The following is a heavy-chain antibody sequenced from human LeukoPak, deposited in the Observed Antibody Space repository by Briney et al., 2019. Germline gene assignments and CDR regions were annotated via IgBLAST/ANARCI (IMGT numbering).Heavy chain of an antibody. Sequence: SQTLSLTCTVSGGSISSGGYFWSWIRQHPGKGLEWIVHIYHAGSTHVTQSLRGRVAMSLDTSANQFSLRPSSVTAADTAVYFCARATHYSASTGGPYMDVWGQGTTVTVSS. D-gene: IGHD3-22*01. J-gene: IGHJ6*03. V-gene: IGHV4-31*03. CDR3: ARATHYSASTGGPYMDV. CDR1: GGSISSGGYF. CDR2: IYHAGST.